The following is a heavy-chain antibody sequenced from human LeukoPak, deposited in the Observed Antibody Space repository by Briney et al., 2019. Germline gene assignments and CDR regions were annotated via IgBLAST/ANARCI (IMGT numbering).Heavy chain of an antibody. CDR1: GGSISSGSYY. D-gene: IGHD3-10*01. Sequence: SETLSLTCTVSGGSISSGSYYWSWIRQPAGKGLEWIGRIYTSGSTNYNPSLKSRVTISVDTSKNQFSLKLSSLTAADTAVYYCARSIWFGEPNWGQGTLVTVSS. J-gene: IGHJ4*02. CDR2: IYTSGST. V-gene: IGHV4-61*02. CDR3: ARSIWFGEPN.